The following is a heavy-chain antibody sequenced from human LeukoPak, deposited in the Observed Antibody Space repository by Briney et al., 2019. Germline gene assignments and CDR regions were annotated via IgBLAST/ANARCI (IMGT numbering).Heavy chain of an antibody. CDR2: IYYSGST. CDR1: GGSITSGSYY. Sequence: SETLCLTCTVSGGSITSGSYYWGWIRQPPGKGLEWIGSIYYSGSTYYSPSLKSRITISLDTSKNQFSLKLYSVTAADTAVYYCARDKTFEVVNYFDYWGQGTLVTVSS. V-gene: IGHV4-39*07. CDR3: ARDKTFEVVNYFDY. J-gene: IGHJ4*02. D-gene: IGHD2-15*01.